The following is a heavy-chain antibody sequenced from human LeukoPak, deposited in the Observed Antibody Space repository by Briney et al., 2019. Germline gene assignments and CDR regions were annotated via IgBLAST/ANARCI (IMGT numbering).Heavy chain of an antibody. Sequence: GGSLRLSCAASGFTFNTAWMNWVRQAPGKGLEWVGRIRSKADGGTTDYAAPVKGRFTISRDDSKNTLYLQMDSLKTEDTAVYYCTTLTTGRFDYWGQGTLVPVSP. J-gene: IGHJ4*02. CDR3: TTLTTGRFDY. CDR1: GFTFNTAW. CDR2: IRSKADGGTT. D-gene: IGHD1-1*01. V-gene: IGHV3-15*01.